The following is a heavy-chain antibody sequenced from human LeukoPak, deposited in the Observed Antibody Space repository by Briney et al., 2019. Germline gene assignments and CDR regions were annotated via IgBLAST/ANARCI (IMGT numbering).Heavy chain of an antibody. Sequence: SGGSLRLSCAASGFTFKSYGMHWVRQAPGKGLVWVAVVSYDGTEKFYTDSVKGRFTISRDDSKNTLDLQMNSLSVDDTDVYYCVKGAAGSAYSASDVWGQGTMVTVSS. CDR3: VKGAAGSAYSASDV. V-gene: IGHV3-30*18. CDR1: GFTFKSYG. CDR2: VSYDGTEK. J-gene: IGHJ3*01. D-gene: IGHD3-22*01.